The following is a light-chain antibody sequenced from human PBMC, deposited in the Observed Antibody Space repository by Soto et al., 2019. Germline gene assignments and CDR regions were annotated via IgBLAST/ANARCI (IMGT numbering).Light chain of an antibody. CDR1: QCIRND. CDR2: AAS. CDR3: LQDYNHPLT. Sequence: AIQMTQCPSSLSASVGDRVTITCRASQCIRNDLGWYQQKPRKAPKHLIYAASSLQSGVPSTFSGSGSGTDFTLTISSLQTEHFAIYYCLQDYNHPLTFGGGTKVDIK. V-gene: IGKV1-6*01. J-gene: IGKJ4*01.